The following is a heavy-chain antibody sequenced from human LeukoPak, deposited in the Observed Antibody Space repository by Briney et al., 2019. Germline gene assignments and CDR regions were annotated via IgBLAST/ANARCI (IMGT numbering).Heavy chain of an antibody. D-gene: IGHD6-19*01. V-gene: IGHV4-39*01. CDR2: IYYSGST. CDR1: GGSISSSSYY. CDR3: ASAVAGSIDY. Sequence: SETLSLTCTVSGGSISSSSYYWGWLRQPPGKGLEWIVSIYYSGSTYYNPSLKSRVTISVDTSKNQFSLKLSSVTAADTAVYYCASAVAGSIDYWGQGTLVTVSS. J-gene: IGHJ4*02.